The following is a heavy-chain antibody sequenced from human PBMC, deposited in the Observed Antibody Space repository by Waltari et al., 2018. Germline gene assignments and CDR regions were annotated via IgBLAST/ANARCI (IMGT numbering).Heavy chain of an antibody. D-gene: IGHD5-18*01. CDR3: ARDATAMVYWYFDL. Sequence: GINWNGGSTGYADSVKGRFTISRDNAKNSLYLQMNSLRAEDTALYYCARDATAMVYWYFDLWGRGTLVTVSS. V-gene: IGHV3-20*03. J-gene: IGHJ2*01. CDR2: INWNGGST.